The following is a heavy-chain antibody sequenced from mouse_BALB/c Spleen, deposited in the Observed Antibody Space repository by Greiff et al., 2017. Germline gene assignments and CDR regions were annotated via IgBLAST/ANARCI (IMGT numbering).Heavy chain of an antibody. CDR1: GYTFTSYV. CDR3: ARHYRYAWFAY. D-gene: IGHD2-14*01. Sequence: SGPELVKPGASVKMSCKASGYTFTSYVMHWVKQKPGQGLEWIGYINPYNDGTKYNEKFKGKATLTTDKSSSTAYMQLSRLTSEDSAVYFCARHYRYAWFAYWGQGTLVTVSA. J-gene: IGHJ3*01. CDR2: INPYNDGT. V-gene: IGHV1-14*01.